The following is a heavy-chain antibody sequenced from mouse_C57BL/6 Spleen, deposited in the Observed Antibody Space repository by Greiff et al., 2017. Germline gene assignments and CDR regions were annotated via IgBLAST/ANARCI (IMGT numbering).Heavy chain of an antibody. D-gene: IGHD1-1*01. CDR2: IYPRSGNT. V-gene: IGHV1-81*01. J-gene: IGHJ4*01. CDR3: ARSGYGSSHPYAMDY. Sequence: VQLQQSGAELARPGASVKLSCKASGYTFTSYGISWVKQRTGQGLEWIGEIYPRSGNTYYNEKFKGKATLTADKSSSTAYMELRSLTSEDSAVYFCARSGYGSSHPYAMDYWGQGTSVTVSS. CDR1: GYTFTSYG.